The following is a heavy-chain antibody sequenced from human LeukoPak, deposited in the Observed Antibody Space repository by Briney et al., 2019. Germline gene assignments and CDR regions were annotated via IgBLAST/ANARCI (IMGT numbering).Heavy chain of an antibody. Sequence: SLRLSCAASGFTFDDYAMHWVRQAPGKGLEWVPGISWNSGSIGYADSVKGRFTISRDNAKNSLYLQMNSLRAEDTALYYCAKDAASAAATNWFDPWGQGTLVTVSS. D-gene: IGHD6-13*01. CDR1: GFTFDDYA. V-gene: IGHV3-9*01. CDR3: AKDAASAAATNWFDP. J-gene: IGHJ5*02. CDR2: ISWNSGSI.